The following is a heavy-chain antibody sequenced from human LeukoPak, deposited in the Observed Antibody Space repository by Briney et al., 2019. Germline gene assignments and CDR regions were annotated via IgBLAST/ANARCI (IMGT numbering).Heavy chain of an antibody. CDR3: ARDFSSKSRVGAFDI. D-gene: IGHD3-3*01. J-gene: IGHJ3*02. CDR2: IYYSGST. CDR1: GGSFSGYY. Sequence: SETLSPTCAVYGGSFSGYYWSWIRQPPGKGLEWIGYIYYSGSTNYNPSLKSRVTISVDTSKNQFSLKLSSVAAADTAVYYCARDFSSKSRVGAFDIWGQGTMVTASS. V-gene: IGHV4-59*01.